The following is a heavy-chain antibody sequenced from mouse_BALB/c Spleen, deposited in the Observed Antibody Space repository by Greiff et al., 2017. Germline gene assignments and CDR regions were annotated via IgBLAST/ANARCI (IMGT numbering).Heavy chain of an antibody. V-gene: IGHV2-9-2*01. J-gene: IGHJ4*01. CDR2: IWTGGGT. CDR1: GFSLTSYD. Sequence: VKVVESGPGLVAPSQSLSITCTVSGFSLTSYDISWIRQPPGKGLEWLGVIWTGGGTNYNSAFMSRLSISKDNSKSQVFLKMTSLQTDDTAIYYCVREGYGNPYYARDYWGQGTSVTVSS. CDR3: VREGYGNPYYARDY. D-gene: IGHD2-10*02.